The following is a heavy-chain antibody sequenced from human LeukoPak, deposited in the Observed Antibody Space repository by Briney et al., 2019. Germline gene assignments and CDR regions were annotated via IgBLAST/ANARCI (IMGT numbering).Heavy chain of an antibody. V-gene: IGHV4-4*07. J-gene: IGHJ4*02. CDR3: ASSVLWFGELLPQFDY. CDR1: GGSISSCY. CDR2: IYTSGST. Sequence: SETLSLTCTVSGGSISSCYWSWIRQPAGKGLEWIGRIYTSGSTNYNPSLKSRVTMSVDTSKNQFSLKLSSVTAADTAVYYCASSVLWFGELLPQFDYWGQGTLVTVSS. D-gene: IGHD3-10*01.